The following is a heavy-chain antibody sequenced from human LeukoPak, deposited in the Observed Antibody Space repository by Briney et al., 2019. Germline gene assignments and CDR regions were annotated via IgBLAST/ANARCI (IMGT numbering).Heavy chain of an antibody. CDR3: ARTGTFYFDY. D-gene: IGHD3-10*01. V-gene: IGHV3-74*01. CDR1: GFTFSGHW. CDR2: SDGSSA. J-gene: IGHJ4*02. Sequence: GGSPRLSCAASGFTFSGHWMHWVRQVPGKGLVWVSRSDGSSASYADSVKGRFTISRDSAKNTVYLQMNSLRAEDTAMYYCARTGTFYFDYWGQGTLVTVSS.